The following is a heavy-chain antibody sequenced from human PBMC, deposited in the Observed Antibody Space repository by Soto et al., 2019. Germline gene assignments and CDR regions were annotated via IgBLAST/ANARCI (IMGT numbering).Heavy chain of an antibody. CDR3: ARLKQDYAVA. J-gene: IGHJ5*02. Sequence: QVQLVQSGAEVKKPGASVKVSCKASGYTFTSCDINWVRLCTGQGLEWMGWMNPNSGNTAYAQKFQGRVTMTRNTSISTAYMELSSLRSEDTAVYYCARLKQDYAVAWGQGTLVTVSS. D-gene: IGHD3-16*01. V-gene: IGHV1-8*01. CDR1: GYTFTSCD. CDR2: MNPNSGNT.